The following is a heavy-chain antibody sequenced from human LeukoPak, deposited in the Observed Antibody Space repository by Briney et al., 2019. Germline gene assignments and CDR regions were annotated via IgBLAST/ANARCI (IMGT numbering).Heavy chain of an antibody. CDR1: GGSISSSNW. V-gene: IGHV4-4*02. D-gene: IGHD3-10*01. J-gene: IGHJ4*02. CDR3: ARERMVRGVNY. CDR2: IYHSGST. Sequence: SETLSLTCAVSGGSISSSNWWSWVRQPPGKGLEWIGEIYHSGSTNYNPSLKSRVTISVDTSKNQFSLKLSSVTAADTAVYYCARERMVRGVNYWGQGTLVTVSS.